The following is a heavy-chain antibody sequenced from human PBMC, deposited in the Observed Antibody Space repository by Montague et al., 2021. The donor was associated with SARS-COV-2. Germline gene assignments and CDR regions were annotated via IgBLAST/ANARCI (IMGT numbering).Heavy chain of an antibody. J-gene: IGHJ6*03. D-gene: IGHD3-9*01. CDR1: GGSFSVYY. CDR2: INHSGST. Sequence: SETLSLTCAVYGGSFSVYYWSWIRLPPGKGLEWIGEINHSGSTNYNPSLKSRVTISVDTSKNQVSLKLSSVTAADTAVYYCARMRFFDWPPHYYMDVWGKGTTVTVSS. CDR3: ARMRFFDWPPHYYMDV. V-gene: IGHV4-34*01.